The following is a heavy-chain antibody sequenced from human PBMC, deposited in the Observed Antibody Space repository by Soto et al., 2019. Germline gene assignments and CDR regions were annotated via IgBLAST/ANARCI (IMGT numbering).Heavy chain of an antibody. CDR3: ARTSRFDD. CDR2: INHSRST. V-gene: IGHV4-34*01. D-gene: IGHD6-6*01. Sequence: HVQLKQWGAGLLKPSAALSLNCAVNGRSFSSYYWRWVRQPPGKGLEWLGEINHSRSTNYKPALKRRVTIAVDTSKNQFSLKLSCVTAADTAVYYCARTSRFDDWGQGTLVTVSS. J-gene: IGHJ4*02. CDR1: GRSFSSYY.